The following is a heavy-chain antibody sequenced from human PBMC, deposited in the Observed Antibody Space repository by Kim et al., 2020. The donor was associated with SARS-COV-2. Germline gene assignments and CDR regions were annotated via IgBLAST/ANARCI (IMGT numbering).Heavy chain of an antibody. CDR2: ISYDGSNK. CDR3: AKDQRGYYYGSGSYSFYY. CDR1: GFTFSSYG. Sequence: GGSLRLSCAASGFTFSSYGMHWVRQAPGKGLEWVAVISYDGSNKYYADSVKGRFTISRDNSKNTLYLQMNSLRAEDTAVYYCAKDQRGYYYGSGSYSFYYWGQGTLVTVSS. J-gene: IGHJ4*02. V-gene: IGHV3-30*18. D-gene: IGHD3-10*01.